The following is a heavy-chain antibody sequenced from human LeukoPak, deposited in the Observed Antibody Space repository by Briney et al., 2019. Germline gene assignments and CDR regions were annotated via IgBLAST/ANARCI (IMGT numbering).Heavy chain of an antibody. D-gene: IGHD2-15*01. CDR2: INPAGSET. CDR3: AKDGIIVATIYCSGGSCHSDY. V-gene: IGHV3-7*03. J-gene: IGHJ4*02. CDR1: GFSFSAYW. Sequence: GGSLRLSCAASGFSFSAYWMTWVRQAPGTGLEWVANINPAGSETYYVDPVKGRFSISRDNAKNLVYLQMNSLRAEDTAVYYCAKDGIIVATIYCSGGSCHSDYWGQGTLVTVSS.